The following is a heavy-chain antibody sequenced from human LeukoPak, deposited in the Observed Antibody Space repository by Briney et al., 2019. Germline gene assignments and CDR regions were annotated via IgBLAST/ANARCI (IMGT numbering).Heavy chain of an antibody. J-gene: IGHJ5*02. CDR3: ARDQVQLERRGLRRYGWFDP. D-gene: IGHD1-1*01. Sequence: ASVKVSCKASGYTFTSYGISWVRQAPGQGREWMGWISAYNGNTNYAQKLQGRVTMTTDTSTSTAYMELRSLRSDDTAVYYCARDQVQLERRGLRRYGWFDPWGQGTLVTVSS. V-gene: IGHV1-18*01. CDR2: ISAYNGNT. CDR1: GYTFTSYG.